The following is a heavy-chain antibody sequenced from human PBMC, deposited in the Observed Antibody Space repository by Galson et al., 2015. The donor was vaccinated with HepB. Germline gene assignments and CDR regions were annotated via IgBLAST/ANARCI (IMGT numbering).Heavy chain of an antibody. J-gene: IGHJ4*02. CDR2: IYSGGAT. D-gene: IGHD2-21*02. V-gene: IGHV3-53*01. CDR1: GFRFADHA. CDR3: ASPFCIGGNCYPLWY. Sequence: SLRLSCATSGFRFADHAMHWVRQVPGKGLEWVSVIYSGGATYYADSVKGRFTISRDNSKNTVYLQMNSLRVEDTAVYYCASPFCIGGNCYPLWYWGQGTLVTVSS.